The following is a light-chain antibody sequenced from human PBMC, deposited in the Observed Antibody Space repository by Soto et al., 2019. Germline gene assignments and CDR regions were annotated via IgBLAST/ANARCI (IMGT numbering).Light chain of an antibody. V-gene: IGKV2-28*01. CDR2: LGS. Sequence: DIVMTQSPLSLPVSPGEPASISCRSSQSLLHTNGYNYLDWYLQKPGQSPQLLIYLGSNRASGVPDRFSGSGSGTDFTLKISRVDAEDVGVYFCMQVVQPPRTFGQGTKVEIK. J-gene: IGKJ1*01. CDR3: MQVVQPPRT. CDR1: QSLLHTNGYNY.